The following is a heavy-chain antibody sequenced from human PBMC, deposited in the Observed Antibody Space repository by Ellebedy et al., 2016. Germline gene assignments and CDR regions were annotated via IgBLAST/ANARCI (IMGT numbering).Heavy chain of an antibody. V-gene: IGHV3-30*03. D-gene: IGHD2-2*01. CDR1: GFSFRTSV. Sequence: GGSLRLXXVSSGFSFRTSVMHCVRHAPGPVLEWVAIISYDGRSQYYADSVRGRFTISRDNSKNTLYLQMHSLTTADAAVYFCVTGSIVPAAMMGSYYGMDVWGQGTAVSVSS. CDR2: ISYDGRSQ. J-gene: IGHJ6*02. CDR3: VTGSIVPAAMMGSYYGMDV.